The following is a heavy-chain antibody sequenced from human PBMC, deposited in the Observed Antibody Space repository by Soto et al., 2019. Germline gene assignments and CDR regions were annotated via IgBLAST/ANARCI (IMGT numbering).Heavy chain of an antibody. Sequence: GESLNISCQGSGYSFTSYWISWVRQMPGKGLEWLGRIQPSDSYTSYSPSLPGHVTVTTDKSTSTAYLQLSRMKATDTAMYDYARLKYSCGSRSCYYYYGMDVWGQGTTVTVSS. V-gene: IGHV5-10-1*01. D-gene: IGHD2-15*01. J-gene: IGHJ6*02. CDR2: IQPSDSYT. CDR3: ARLKYSCGSRSCYYYYGMDV. CDR1: GYSFTSYW.